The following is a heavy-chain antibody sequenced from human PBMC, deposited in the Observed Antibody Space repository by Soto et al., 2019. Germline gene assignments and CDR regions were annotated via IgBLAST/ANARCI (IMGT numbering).Heavy chain of an antibody. CDR1: GFTFSSYA. J-gene: IGHJ3*02. CDR2: ISYSGGST. Sequence: GGSLRLSCAASGFTFSSYAISWVRQAPGKGLEWVSAISYSGGSTYYTDSVKGRFTISRDNSKDTLYLQMNSLRAEDTAEYYCAKVITHYFGSGSSRNAFDIWGQGAMVTVSS. V-gene: IGHV3-23*01. D-gene: IGHD3-10*01. CDR3: AKVITHYFGSGSSRNAFDI.